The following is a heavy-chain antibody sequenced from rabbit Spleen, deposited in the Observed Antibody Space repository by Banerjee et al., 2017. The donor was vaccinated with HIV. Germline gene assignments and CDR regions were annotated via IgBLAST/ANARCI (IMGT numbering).Heavy chain of an antibody. V-gene: IGHV1S40*01. Sequence: VESGGGLVKPGASLTLTCKASGFSFNSGYDMCWVRQAPGKGLEWVACAYAGNSGSTYSATWAKGRFTISKTSSTTVTLQMTSLTAADTATYFCARDTGTSFSTYGMDLWGQGTLVTVS. CDR3: ARDTGTSFSTYGMDL. D-gene: IGHD8-1*01. CDR2: AYAGNSGST. CDR1: GFSFNSGYD. J-gene: IGHJ3*01.